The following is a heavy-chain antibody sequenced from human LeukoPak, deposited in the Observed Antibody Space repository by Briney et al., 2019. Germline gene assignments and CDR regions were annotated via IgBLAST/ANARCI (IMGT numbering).Heavy chain of an antibody. V-gene: IGHV3-9*01. CDR3: ALLAGYYDALDI. CDR1: GFTVDYYA. CDR2: ISWNSGSI. Sequence: TGGSLRLSCAASGFTVDYYAVHWVRQAAGNGLQWVSGISWNSGSIGYADSVKGRFTISRDNAKNSLYLQMNSLRAEDPALYSCALLAGYYDALDIWGPGTTVTVSS. J-gene: IGHJ3*02. D-gene: IGHD2-15*01.